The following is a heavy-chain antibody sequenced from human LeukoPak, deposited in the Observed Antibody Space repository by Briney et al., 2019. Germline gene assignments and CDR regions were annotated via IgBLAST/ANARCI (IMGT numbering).Heavy chain of an antibody. CDR2: IYYSGST. Sequence: PSETLSLTCTVSGGSISSYYWSWIRQPPGKGLEWIGYIYYSGSTNYNPSLKSRVTISVDTSKNQFSLKLSSVTAADTAVYYCARLSGLLWFGELNRFGAFDIWGQGTMVTVSS. CDR3: ARLSGLLWFGELNRFGAFDI. CDR1: GGSISSYY. D-gene: IGHD3-10*01. J-gene: IGHJ3*02. V-gene: IGHV4-59*08.